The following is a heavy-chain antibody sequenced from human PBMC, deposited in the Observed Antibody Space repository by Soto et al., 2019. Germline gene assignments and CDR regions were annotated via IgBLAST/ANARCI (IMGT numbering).Heavy chain of an antibody. D-gene: IGHD3-16*02. J-gene: IGHJ4*02. V-gene: IGHV1-18*01. CDR1: GYTFTSYG. Sequence: ASVKVSCKASGYTFTSYGISWVRQAPGQGLEWMGWISAYNGNTNYAQKLQGRVTMTTDTSTSTAYMELRSLRSDDTAVYYCARSFGLEEGSYRYTYFDYWGQGTLVTVSS. CDR2: ISAYNGNT. CDR3: ARSFGLEEGSYRYTYFDY.